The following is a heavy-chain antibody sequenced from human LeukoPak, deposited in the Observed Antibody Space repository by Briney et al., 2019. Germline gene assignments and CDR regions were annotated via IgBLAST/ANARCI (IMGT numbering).Heavy chain of an antibody. J-gene: IGHJ4*02. CDR3: PRHSPIAAAGTGVDY. CDR1: GGSISSSSYY. V-gene: IGHV4-39*01. CDR2: IYYSGST. Sequence: SETLSLTCTVSGGSISSSSYYWGWIRQPPGKGLEWIGSIYYSGSTYYNPSLKSRVTISVDTSKNQFSLKLSSVTAADTAVYYCPRHSPIAAAGTGVDYWGQGTLVTVSS. D-gene: IGHD6-13*01.